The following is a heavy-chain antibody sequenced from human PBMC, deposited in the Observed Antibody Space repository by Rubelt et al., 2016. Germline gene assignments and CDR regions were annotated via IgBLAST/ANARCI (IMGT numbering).Heavy chain of an antibody. CDR1: GYSISSGYY. CDR3: AREAYSSGWICDY. CDR2: IYYSGST. Sequence: QVQLQESGPRLVKPSETLSLTCTVSGYSISSGYYWGWIRQPPGKGLEWIGSIYYSGSTYYNPSLKSRVTISVATAKNQFSLKLSSVTAADTAVYYCAREAYSSGWICDYWGQGTLVTVSS. V-gene: IGHV4-38-2*02. J-gene: IGHJ4*02. D-gene: IGHD6-19*01.